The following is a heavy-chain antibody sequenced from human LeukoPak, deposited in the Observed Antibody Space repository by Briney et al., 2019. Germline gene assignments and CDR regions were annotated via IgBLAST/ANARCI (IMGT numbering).Heavy chain of an antibody. CDR2: ISSSGSAK. Sequence: GGSLRLSCAASGFTFSSYWMSWVRQAPGKGLEWVSHISSSGSAKYYADSVKGRFTISRDNAKNSLYLQMNSLRDEDTAVFYCASGSGHWGQGTLVTVSS. CDR1: GFTFSSYW. V-gene: IGHV3-48*02. CDR3: ASGSGH. J-gene: IGHJ4*02. D-gene: IGHD2-2*03.